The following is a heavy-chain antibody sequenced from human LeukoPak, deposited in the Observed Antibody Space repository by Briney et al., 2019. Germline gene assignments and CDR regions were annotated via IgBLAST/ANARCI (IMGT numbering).Heavy chain of an antibody. J-gene: IGHJ5*02. D-gene: IGHD4-11*01. V-gene: IGHV3-23*01. CDR2: TVSRGTT. CDR1: GFTFTSDA. CDR3: ARGGRDYSNYWFDP. Sequence: GGSLRLSCVASGFTFTSDAMNWVRQAPGKGLEWVSSTVSRGTTQYADSVKGRFTVSRDSSKNTLYLQMSSLRAEDTAVYFCARGGRDYSNYWFDPWGQGILVTVSS.